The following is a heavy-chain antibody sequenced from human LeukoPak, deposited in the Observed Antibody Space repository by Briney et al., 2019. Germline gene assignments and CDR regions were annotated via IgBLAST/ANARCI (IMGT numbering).Heavy chain of an antibody. D-gene: IGHD1-14*01. Sequence: GGSLRLSCGAWGFTFSGQWMSGVREAPGKGVEWVANINQGGSDKYYVDSMKGRFTISRDNANNLLYLQMNSLRGEDTAVYYCTRNRSRAEDDWGQGTLVTVSS. J-gene: IGHJ4*02. V-gene: IGHV3-7*01. CDR1: GFTFSGQW. CDR3: TRNRSRAEDD. CDR2: INQGGSDK.